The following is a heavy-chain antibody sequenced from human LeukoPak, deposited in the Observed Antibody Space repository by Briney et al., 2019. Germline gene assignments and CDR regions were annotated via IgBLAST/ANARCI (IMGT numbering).Heavy chain of an antibody. CDR1: GGSISSSSYY. D-gene: IGHD1-26*01. J-gene: IGHJ3*02. CDR2: IYYSGST. CDR3: ARAVGATVSYAFDI. Sequence: PSETLSLTCTVSGGSISSSSYYWGWIRQPPGKGLEWIGSIYYSGSTYYNPSLKSRVTISVDTSKNQFSLKLSSVTAADTAVYYCARAVGATVSYAFDIWGQGTMVTVSS. V-gene: IGHV4-39*01.